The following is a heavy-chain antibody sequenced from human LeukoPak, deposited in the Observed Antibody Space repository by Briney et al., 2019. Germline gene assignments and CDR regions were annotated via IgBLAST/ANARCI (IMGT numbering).Heavy chain of an antibody. D-gene: IGHD3-10*01. CDR2: IRSDGSNK. CDR1: GFTFRIYG. Sequence: GGSLRLSCAASGFTFRIYGMHWVRQAPGKGLEWVAFIRSDGSNKYYADSVKGRCTISRDNSKNTLYRQMDSLKTEDTAVYYCTGNYYGSGSYADFDYWGQGTVVTVS. V-gene: IGHV3-30*02. J-gene: IGHJ4*02. CDR3: TGNYYGSGSYADFDY.